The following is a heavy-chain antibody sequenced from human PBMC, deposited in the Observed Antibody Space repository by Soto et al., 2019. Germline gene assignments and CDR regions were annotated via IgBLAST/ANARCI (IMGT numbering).Heavy chain of an antibody. J-gene: IGHJ4*02. CDR3: ARASPVGHLRPQWLDDFDY. D-gene: IGHD6-19*01. CDR2: INHSGST. CDR1: GGSFSGYY. V-gene: IGHV4-34*01. Sequence: SETLSLTCAVYGGSFSGYYWSWIRQPPGKGLEWIGEINHSGSTNYNPSLKSRVTISVDTSKNQFSLKLSSVTAAGTAVYYCARASPVGHLRPQWLDDFDYWGQGTLVTVSS.